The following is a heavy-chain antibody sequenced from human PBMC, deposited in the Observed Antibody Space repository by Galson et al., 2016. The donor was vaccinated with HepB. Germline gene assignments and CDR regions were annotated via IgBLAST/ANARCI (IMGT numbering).Heavy chain of an antibody. D-gene: IGHD6-13*01. V-gene: IGHV3-74*01. J-gene: IGHJ5*02. Sequence: SCAASGFTFSSYWMDWVRQAPGKGLVWVSRINSDGSSTSYADSVKGRFTISRDNAKNTLYLQMNSLRAEDTAVYYCARDRAADGGTDWFDPWGQGTLVTVSS. CDR1: GFTFSSYW. CDR3: ARDRAADGGTDWFDP. CDR2: INSDGSST.